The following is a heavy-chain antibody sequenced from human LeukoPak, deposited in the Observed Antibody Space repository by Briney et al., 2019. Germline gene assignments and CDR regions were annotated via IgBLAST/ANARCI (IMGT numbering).Heavy chain of an antibody. CDR1: GYTFTHYG. D-gene: IGHD3-3*01. J-gene: IGHJ4*02. CDR3: ARGVPTYYDFWSGYHEYYFDY. Sequence: ASVKVSCTASGYTFTHYGITWVRQAPGQGLEWMGWISAYNGYTNYAQKLQGRVTMTTDTSTSTAYMELRSLRSDDTAVYYCARGVPTYYDFWSGYHEYYFDYWGQGTLVTVSS. CDR2: ISAYNGYT. V-gene: IGHV1-18*01.